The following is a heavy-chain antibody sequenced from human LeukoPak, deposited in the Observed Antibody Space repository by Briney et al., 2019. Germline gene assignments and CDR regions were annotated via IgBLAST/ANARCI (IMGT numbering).Heavy chain of an antibody. D-gene: IGHD3-16*02. CDR2: ISSSSSYI. CDR3: ARKSGGVIDPDAFDI. V-gene: IGHV3-21*01. J-gene: IGHJ3*02. Sequence: GGSLRLSCAASGFTFSSYSMNWVRQAPGKGLEWVSSISSSSSYIYYADSVKGRFTISRDNAKNSLYLQMNSLRAEDTAVYYCARKSGGVIDPDAFDIWGQGTMVTVSS. CDR1: GFTFSSYS.